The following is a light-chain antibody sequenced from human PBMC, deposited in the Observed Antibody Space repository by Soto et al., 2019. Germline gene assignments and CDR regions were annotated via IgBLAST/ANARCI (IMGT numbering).Light chain of an antibody. CDR2: WAS. Sequence: IEMTQSPDSLAVSLGEGAHINCKSSQTVFYSSNNKNYLAWYQQKPGQPPKLLIYWASARDSGVPDRFSGSGSGTDFTLTISSLQAEDVAIYYCQQYYGTPVTFGQGTKVDIK. CDR3: QQYYGTPVT. V-gene: IGKV4-1*01. J-gene: IGKJ1*01. CDR1: QTVFYSSNNKNY.